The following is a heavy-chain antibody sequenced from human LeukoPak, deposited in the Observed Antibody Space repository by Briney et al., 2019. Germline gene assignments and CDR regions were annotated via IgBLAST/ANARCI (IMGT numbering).Heavy chain of an antibody. CDR3: ARCVYTSGWNVDY. V-gene: IGHV3-33*01. CDR1: GFTFSTYG. CDR2: IWYDGSNK. D-gene: IGHD6-25*01. Sequence: GRSLRLSCAASGFTFSTYGMHWVRQAPGKGLEWVAVIWYDGSNKYYADSVKGRFTISRDNSKNTLYLQMNSLRAEDTAIYYCARCVYTSGWNVDYWGQGTLVTVSS. J-gene: IGHJ4*02.